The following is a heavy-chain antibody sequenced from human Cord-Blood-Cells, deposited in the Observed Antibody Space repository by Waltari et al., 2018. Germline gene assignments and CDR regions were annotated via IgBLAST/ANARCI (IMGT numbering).Heavy chain of an antibody. Sequence: EVQLVESGGGLVKPGGSLRLSCAASGFTFSNAWMSWVRQAPGKGLEWVGRIKSKTDGGTTDYAAPVKGRFTISRDDSKNTLYLQMNSLKTEDTAVYYCTTDRSSGSRFDYWGQGTLVTVSS. CDR1: GFTFSNAW. V-gene: IGHV3-15*01. J-gene: IGHJ4*02. CDR3: TTDRSSGSRFDY. D-gene: IGHD1-26*01. CDR2: IKSKTDGGTT.